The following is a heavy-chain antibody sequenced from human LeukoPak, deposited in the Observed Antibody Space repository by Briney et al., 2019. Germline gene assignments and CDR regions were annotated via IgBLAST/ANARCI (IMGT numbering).Heavy chain of an antibody. Sequence: GGSLRLSCAASGFTFSSYGMHWVRQAPGKGLEGVAVIWYDGSNKYYADSVKGRFTISRDNSKNTLYLQMTSLRAEDTAVYYCAREEAVYDYVWGSYRYTLDYWGQGTLVTVSS. CDR3: AREEAVYDYVWGSYRYTLDY. V-gene: IGHV3-33*01. D-gene: IGHD3-16*02. CDR2: IWYDGSNK. J-gene: IGHJ4*02. CDR1: GFTFSSYG.